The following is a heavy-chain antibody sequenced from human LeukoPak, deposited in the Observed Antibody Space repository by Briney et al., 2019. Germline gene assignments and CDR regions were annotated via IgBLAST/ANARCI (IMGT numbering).Heavy chain of an antibody. D-gene: IGHD6-19*01. CDR2: INDNGAAP. Sequence: GGSLRLSCAASGFTFSSYAMSWVRQAPGKGLKWVSTINDNGAAPYYADSVKGRFTISRDNSYNTVSLQMNSLRDEDTGVYYCAKDLGHPPGSGWYLGDYWGQGTLVTVSS. CDR3: AKDLGHPPGSGWYLGDY. J-gene: IGHJ4*02. CDR1: GFTFSSYA. V-gene: IGHV3-23*01.